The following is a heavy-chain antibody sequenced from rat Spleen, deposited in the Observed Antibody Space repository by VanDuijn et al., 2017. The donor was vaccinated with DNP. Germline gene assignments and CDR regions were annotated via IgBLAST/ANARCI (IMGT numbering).Heavy chain of an antibody. Sequence: EVQLVESGGGLVQPGRSLKLSCAASGFTFSYYGMAWVRQAPTTGLEWVASINPDGGSTYYRDSVKGRFTISRDNAKSILYLQMDSLRSEDTATFYCTTDFERGYWGQGVMVTVSS. CDR3: TTDFERGY. D-gene: IGHD1-11*01. CDR2: INPDGGST. V-gene: IGHV5-20*01. J-gene: IGHJ2*01. CDR1: GFTFSYYG.